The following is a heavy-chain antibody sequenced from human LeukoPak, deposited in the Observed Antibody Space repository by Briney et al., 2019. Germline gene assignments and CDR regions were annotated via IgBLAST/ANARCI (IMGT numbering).Heavy chain of an antibody. CDR3: ARHHDTSDYYYNFDY. D-gene: IGHD3-22*01. Sequence: SETLSLTCTVSGGSLSSYYWSWIRQPPGKGLEWIGSIYYSGSTNYNPSLKGRVTISVDTSKSQFSVELSSVTAADTAMYYCARHHDTSDYYYNFDYWGPGTLVTVSS. V-gene: IGHV4-59*08. J-gene: IGHJ4*02. CDR2: IYYSGST. CDR1: GGSLSSYY.